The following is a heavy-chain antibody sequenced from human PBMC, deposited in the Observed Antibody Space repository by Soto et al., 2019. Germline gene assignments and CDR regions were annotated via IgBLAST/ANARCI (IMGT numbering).Heavy chain of an antibody. Sequence: EAQLLESGGGLVQPGGSLRLSCAASGFTFSTSAMSWVRQAPGKGLEWVSTVSGSGDRTHYADSVKGRFTISRDNSKNTLYLQMNSLRAEDTAVYYCAKGVGESTTYYFDCWGQGTLVTVSS. V-gene: IGHV3-23*01. CDR2: VSGSGDRT. D-gene: IGHD3-10*01. CDR1: GFTFSTSA. J-gene: IGHJ4*02. CDR3: AKGVGESTTYYFDC.